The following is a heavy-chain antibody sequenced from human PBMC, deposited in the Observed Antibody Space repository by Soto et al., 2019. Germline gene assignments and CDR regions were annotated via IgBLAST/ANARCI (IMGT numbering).Heavy chain of an antibody. CDR1: GYTFTSYG. D-gene: IGHD2-2*01. J-gene: IGHJ4*02. CDR3: ALEPAGTAGFDY. CDR2: ISAYNGNT. V-gene: IGHV1-18*04. Sequence: GASVKVSCKASGYTFTSYGISWVRQAPGQGLEWMGWISAYNGNTNYAQKLQGRVTTTTDTSTSTAYMELSGLRSDDTAVYYCALEPAGTAGFDYWGQGTLVTVSS.